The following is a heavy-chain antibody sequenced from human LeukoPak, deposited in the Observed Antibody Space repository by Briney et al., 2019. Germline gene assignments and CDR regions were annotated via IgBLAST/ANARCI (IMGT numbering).Heavy chain of an antibody. D-gene: IGHD2-15*01. Sequence: GGSLRLSCAASGFTFSSYALHWVRQAPGKGLEWVAVISYDGSDKYYADSAKGRFTISRDNSKNTLYLQMNSLRVEDTAVYYCARVSHCSGGSCYFFDYWGQGTLVTVSS. J-gene: IGHJ4*02. V-gene: IGHV3-30*04. CDR3: ARVSHCSGGSCYFFDY. CDR1: GFTFSSYA. CDR2: ISYDGSDK.